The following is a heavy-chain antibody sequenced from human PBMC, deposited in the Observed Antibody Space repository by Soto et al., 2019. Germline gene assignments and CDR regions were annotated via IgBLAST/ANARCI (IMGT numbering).Heavy chain of an antibody. CDR1: GGSISSSSYY. Sequence: PSETLSLTCTVSGGSISSSSYYWGWIRQPPGKGLEWIGEVYHTDSTDYNPSLKSRVTISLDKSNNQFSLTLYSVTAADTAIYYCARDRKFPDNAWAFDVWGQGTTVTVSS. J-gene: IGHJ3*01. CDR2: VYHTDST. V-gene: IGHV4-39*07. D-gene: IGHD2-8*01. CDR3: ARDRKFPDNAWAFDV.